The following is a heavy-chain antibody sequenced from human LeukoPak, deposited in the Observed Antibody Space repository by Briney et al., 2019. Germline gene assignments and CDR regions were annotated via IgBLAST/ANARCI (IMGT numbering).Heavy chain of an antibody. CDR2: ISGSGGST. CDR3: ASEYYYGSGSPGLYYYGMDV. D-gene: IGHD3-10*01. Sequence: PGGSLRLSCAASGFTFSSYAMSWVRQAPGKGLEWVSAISGSGGSTYYADSVKGRFTISRDNSKNTLYLQMNSLRAEDTAVYYCASEYYYGSGSPGLYYYGMDVWGQGTTVTVSS. CDR1: GFTFSSYA. V-gene: IGHV3-23*01. J-gene: IGHJ6*02.